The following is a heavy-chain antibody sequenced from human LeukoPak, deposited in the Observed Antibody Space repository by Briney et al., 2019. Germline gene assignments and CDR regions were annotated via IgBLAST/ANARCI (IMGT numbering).Heavy chain of an antibody. CDR1: GGSFSGYY. Sequence: NPSETLSLTCAVYGGSFSGYYWSWIRQPPGKGLEWIGEINHSGSTNYNPSLKSRVTISVDTSKNQFSLKLSSVTAADTAVYYCARVHLSKDIVVVPAAPNWFDPWGQGTLVTVSS. V-gene: IGHV4-34*01. CDR3: ARVHLSKDIVVVPAAPNWFDP. CDR2: INHSGST. J-gene: IGHJ5*02. D-gene: IGHD2-2*01.